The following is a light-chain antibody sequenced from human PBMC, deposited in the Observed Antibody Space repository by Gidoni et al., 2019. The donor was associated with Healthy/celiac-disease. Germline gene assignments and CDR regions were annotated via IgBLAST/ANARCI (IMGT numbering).Light chain of an antibody. Sequence: SYELTQPPSVSVPPGQTARIPCSGDELPKQYAYWYQQKPGQAPVLVIYKDTERPSGIPERFSGSSSGTTVTLTISGVQAEDEADYYCQSTDSSGTYVVFGGGTNLTVL. CDR2: KDT. V-gene: IGLV3-25*03. CDR1: ELPKQY. CDR3: QSTDSSGTYVV. J-gene: IGLJ2*01.